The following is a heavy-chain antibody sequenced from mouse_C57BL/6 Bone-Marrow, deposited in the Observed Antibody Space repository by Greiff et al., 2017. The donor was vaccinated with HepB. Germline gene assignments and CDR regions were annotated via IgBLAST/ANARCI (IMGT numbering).Heavy chain of an antibody. D-gene: IGHD2-4*01. CDR2: IWSGGST. J-gene: IGHJ2*01. CDR3: ARNKAYYEYDGADYFDY. V-gene: IGHV2-2*01. Sequence: QVQLQQSGPGLVQPSQRLSITCTVSGFSLTSYGVHWVRQSPGKGLEWLGVIWSGGSTDYNAAFISRLSISKDNSKSQVFFKMNSLQADDTAIYYCARNKAYYEYDGADYFDYWGQGTTLTVSS. CDR1: GFSLTSYG.